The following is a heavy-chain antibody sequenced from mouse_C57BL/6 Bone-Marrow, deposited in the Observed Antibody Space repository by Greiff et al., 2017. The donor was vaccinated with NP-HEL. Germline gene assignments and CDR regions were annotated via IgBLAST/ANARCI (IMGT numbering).Heavy chain of an antibody. Sequence: QVQLKQSGAELVRPGTSVKMSCKASGYTFTNYWIGWAKQRPGHGLEWIGDIYPGGGYTNYNEKFKGKATLTADKSSSTAYMQFSSLTSEDSAIYYCARWGLRRGSDYWGQGTTLTVSS. CDR1: GYTFTNYW. CDR3: ARWGLRRGSDY. CDR2: IYPGGGYT. D-gene: IGHD2-2*01. V-gene: IGHV1-63*01. J-gene: IGHJ2*01.